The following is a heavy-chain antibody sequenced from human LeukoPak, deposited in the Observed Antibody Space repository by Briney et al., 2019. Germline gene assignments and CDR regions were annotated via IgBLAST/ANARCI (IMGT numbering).Heavy chain of an antibody. CDR3: ARDLTSSGGDAFDI. V-gene: IGHV1-69*13. CDR1: GGTFSSYA. CDR2: IIPIFGTA. D-gene: IGHD2-15*01. Sequence: SVKVSCKASGGTFSSYAISWVRQAPGQGLEWMGGIIPIFGTANYAQKFQGRVTITADESTSTAYMELSSLRSEDTAVYYCARDLTSSGGDAFDIWGQGTMVTVSS. J-gene: IGHJ3*02.